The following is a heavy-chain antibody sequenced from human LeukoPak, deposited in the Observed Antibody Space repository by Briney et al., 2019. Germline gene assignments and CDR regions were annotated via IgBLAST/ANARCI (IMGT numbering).Heavy chain of an antibody. CDR3: ARHLYYYYGMDV. CDR1: GGSISSYY. V-gene: IGHV4-59*08. Sequence: SETLSLTCTVSGGSISSYYWSWIRQPPGKGLEWIGYIYYSGTTNYSPSLKSRVTISVDTFKNQFSLKLSSVTAADTAVYYCARHLYYYYGMDVWGQGTTVTVSS. CDR2: IYYSGTT. J-gene: IGHJ6*02.